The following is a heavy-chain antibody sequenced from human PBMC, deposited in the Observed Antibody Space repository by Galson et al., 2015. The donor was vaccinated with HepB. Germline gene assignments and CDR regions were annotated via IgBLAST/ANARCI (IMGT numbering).Heavy chain of an antibody. CDR2: IKSKTDGGTT. Sequence: SLRLSCAASGFTFSNAWMSWVRQAPGKGLEWVGRIKSKTDGGTTDYAAPVKGRFTISRDDSKNTLYLQMNSLKTEDTAVYYCTTRILVSSELDYWGQGTLVTVSS. CDR3: TTRILVSSELDY. V-gene: IGHV3-15*07. D-gene: IGHD3-9*01. J-gene: IGHJ4*02. CDR1: GFTFSNAW.